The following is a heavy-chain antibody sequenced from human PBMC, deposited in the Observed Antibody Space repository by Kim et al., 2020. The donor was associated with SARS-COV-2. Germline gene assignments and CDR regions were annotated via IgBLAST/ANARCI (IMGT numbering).Heavy chain of an antibody. Sequence: GGSLRLSCAASGFTFSSYSMNWVRQAPGKGLEWVSSISSSSSYIYYADSVKGRFTISRDNAKNSLYLQMNSLRAEDTAVYYCARERHSYGKGTVDYWGQGTLVTVSS. V-gene: IGHV3-21*01. CDR3: ARERHSYGKGTVDY. J-gene: IGHJ4*02. CDR2: ISSSSSYI. CDR1: GFTFSSYS. D-gene: IGHD5-18*01.